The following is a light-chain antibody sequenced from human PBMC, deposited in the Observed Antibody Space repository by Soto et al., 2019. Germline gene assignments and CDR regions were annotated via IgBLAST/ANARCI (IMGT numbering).Light chain of an antibody. CDR1: QSVRSN. Sequence: EIVMTQSPATLSVSPGERATLSCRARQSVRSNLAWYQQKPGQAPRLLIYGASTRATGIPARFSGSGSGTEFTLTISSLQSEDFAVYYCQQYNNWTFGQGTKVEIK. V-gene: IGKV3-15*01. J-gene: IGKJ1*01. CDR2: GAS. CDR3: QQYNNWT.